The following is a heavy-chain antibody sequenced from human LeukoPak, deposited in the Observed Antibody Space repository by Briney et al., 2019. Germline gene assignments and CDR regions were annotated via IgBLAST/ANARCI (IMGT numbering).Heavy chain of an antibody. V-gene: IGHV3-7*01. CDR1: GFIFSSHT. Sequence: GGSLRLSCAASGFIFSSHTMHWVRQAPGKGLEWVAHIKQDGSQEYYVDSVKGRFTISRDSAKNSLYLQMNSLRAEDTAVYYCARGVPYDSWSGPHYSDYWGQGTLVTVSS. J-gene: IGHJ4*02. CDR2: IKQDGSQE. D-gene: IGHD3-3*01. CDR3: ARGVPYDSWSGPHYSDY.